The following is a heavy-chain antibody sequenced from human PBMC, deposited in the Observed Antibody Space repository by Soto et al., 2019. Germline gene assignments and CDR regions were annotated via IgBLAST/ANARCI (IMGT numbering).Heavy chain of an antibody. V-gene: IGHV4-59*11. D-gene: IGHD7-27*01. Sequence: QVQLHESGPELVKPSETLSLTCTVSGGSINNHYWSWIRQPPGQGLEWIGYIYYSGSTNYNPSLKSRVTMSVDTSKNQFSLKLSSLTAADTAIYYCARANWFFDYWGQGTLVTVSS. CDR1: GGSINNHY. CDR3: ARANWFFDY. CDR2: IYYSGST. J-gene: IGHJ4*02.